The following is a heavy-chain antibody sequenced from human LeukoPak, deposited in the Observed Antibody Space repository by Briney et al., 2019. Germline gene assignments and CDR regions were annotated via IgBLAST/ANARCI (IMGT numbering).Heavy chain of an antibody. CDR3: AREVPYDSSRYYQPFDY. J-gene: IGHJ4*02. V-gene: IGHV1-18*04. D-gene: IGHD3-22*01. Sequence: ASVKVSCKASGYTFTSYYMHWVRQATGQGLEWMGWMNPNSGNTNYAQKLQGRVTMTTDTSTSTAYMELRSLRSDDTAVYYCAREVPYDSSRYYQPFDYWGQGTLVTVSS. CDR2: MNPNSGNT. CDR1: GYTFTSYY.